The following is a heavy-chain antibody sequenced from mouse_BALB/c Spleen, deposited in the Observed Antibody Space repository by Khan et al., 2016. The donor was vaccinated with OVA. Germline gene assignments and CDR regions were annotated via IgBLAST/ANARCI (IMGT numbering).Heavy chain of an antibody. V-gene: IGHV1-26*01. CDR3: ARGYDFFAS. CDR2: VNPNTDNI. D-gene: IGHD2-14*01. J-gene: IGHJ3*01. CDR1: GYSFTLYY. Sequence: EVQLQESGPDLVKPGASVKLSCKASGYSFTLYYMSWVKQSHGKSLEWIGRVNPNTDNINYNQEFKGKAILTVDKSSNTAYMELRSLTSEDSAVYFCARGYDFFASGGQGTLVTVSA.